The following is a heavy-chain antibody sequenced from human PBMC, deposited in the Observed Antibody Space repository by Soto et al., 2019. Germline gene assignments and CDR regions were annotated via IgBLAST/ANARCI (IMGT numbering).Heavy chain of an antibody. CDR2: IFYSGST. V-gene: IGHV4-31*03. J-gene: IGHJ4*02. CDR3: AREAGSGDYFDY. CDR1: GGSISSTGYF. D-gene: IGHD1-26*01. Sequence: QVQLQESGPGLVKPSQTLSLTCTVSGGSISSTGYFWTWIRQHPGKGLEWIGYIFYSGSTFHNPSLKSRVTISVDTSKKQFSLELSSVTAADTAVYYCAREAGSGDYFDYRGQGTLVTVSS.